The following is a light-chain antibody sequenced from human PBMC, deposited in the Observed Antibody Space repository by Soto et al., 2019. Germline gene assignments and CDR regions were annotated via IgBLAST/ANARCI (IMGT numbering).Light chain of an antibody. CDR3: QQSYSTPYT. Sequence: DIQMTQSPSSLPASVGDRVTITCRASQSISSYLNWYQQKPRKAPKLLIYAASSLQSGVPSRFSGSGSGTDFTLPISSLQPEDFATYYCQQSYSTPYTFGQGTKLEIK. CDR2: AAS. J-gene: IGKJ2*01. CDR1: QSISSY. V-gene: IGKV1-39*01.